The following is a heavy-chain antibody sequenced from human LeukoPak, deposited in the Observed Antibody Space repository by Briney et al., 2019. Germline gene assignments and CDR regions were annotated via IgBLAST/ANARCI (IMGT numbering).Heavy chain of an antibody. V-gene: IGHV1-69*05. Sequence: ASVKVSCKASGGTFSSYAISWVRQAPGQGLEWMGGIIPIFGTANYAQKFQGRVTITTDGSTSTAYMELSSLRSEDTAVYYCARGLIAARPGDAFDIWGQGTMVTVSS. CDR3: ARGLIAARPGDAFDI. CDR1: GGTFSSYA. CDR2: IIPIFGTA. J-gene: IGHJ3*02. D-gene: IGHD6-6*01.